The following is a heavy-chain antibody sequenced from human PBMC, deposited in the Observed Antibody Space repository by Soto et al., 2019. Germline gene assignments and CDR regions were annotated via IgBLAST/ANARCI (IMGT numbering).Heavy chain of an antibody. V-gene: IGHV1-8*01. J-gene: IGHJ5*02. CDR3: ARMATFGSLNWFDP. Sequence: AAVKVSCKASGYSFTNNDVSWVRQATGQGLEWMGWMNPGSGDTGYAQKFQGRVTMTRDISIATAYMELSSLRSDDTAIYYCARMATFGSLNWFDPWGQGTQVTVSS. CDR2: MNPGSGDT. D-gene: IGHD3-16*01. CDR1: GYSFTNND.